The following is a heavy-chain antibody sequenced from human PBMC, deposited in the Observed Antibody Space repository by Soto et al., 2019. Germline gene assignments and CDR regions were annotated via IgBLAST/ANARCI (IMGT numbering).Heavy chain of an antibody. V-gene: IGHV3-7*03. D-gene: IGHD2-2*01. CDR1: GFTLSTYW. J-gene: IGHJ6*02. Sequence: QLVESGGGLVQPGGSLRLSCEASGFTLSTYWMSWVRQAPGKGLEWVANIKEDGSEGYYLGSVKGRFTISRDNVKNSLFMQMNSLLADDTAVYYCARHRRPSQYLGLAVWGHGTTVTVSS. CDR3: ARHRRPSQYLGLAV. CDR2: IKEDGSEG.